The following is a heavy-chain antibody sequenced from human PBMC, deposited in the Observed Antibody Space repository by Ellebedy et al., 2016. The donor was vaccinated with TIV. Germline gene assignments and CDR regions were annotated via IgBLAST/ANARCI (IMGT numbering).Heavy chain of an antibody. CDR2: IYWHNDD. D-gene: IGHD3-16*01. J-gene: IGHJ3*01. Sequence: SGPTLVXPTETLTLTCTFSGFSLTATGEGVGWVRQPPGKALDWLAIIYWHNDDRYSSSMRSRLRITKDTSRREVVLTMTNMDPVDTGTYYCVKIMITYEGVTRTDAFDVWGKGILVTVSS. CDR3: VKIMITYEGVTRTDAFDV. V-gene: IGHV2-5*04. CDR1: GFSLTATGEG.